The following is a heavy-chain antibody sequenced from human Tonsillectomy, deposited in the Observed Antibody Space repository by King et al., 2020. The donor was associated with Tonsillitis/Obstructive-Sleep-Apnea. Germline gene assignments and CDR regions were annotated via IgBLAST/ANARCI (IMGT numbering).Heavy chain of an antibody. D-gene: IGHD3-16*02. J-gene: IGHJ4*02. Sequence: VQLVQSGAEVKKPGASVKVSCKASGYTFTSYAMHWVRQAPGQRLEWMGWINAGNGNTKYSQKFQGRVTITRDTSARTAYMELSSMRSEDTAVYYCARPSENVWGSYRQYYFDYWGQGTLVTVSS. V-gene: IGHV1-3*01. CDR2: INAGNGNT. CDR1: GYTFTSYA. CDR3: ARPSENVWGSYRQYYFDY.